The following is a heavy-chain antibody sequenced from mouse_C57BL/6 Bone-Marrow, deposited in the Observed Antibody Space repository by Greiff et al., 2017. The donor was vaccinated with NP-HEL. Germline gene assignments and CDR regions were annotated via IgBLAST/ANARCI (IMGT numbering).Heavy chain of an antibody. J-gene: IGHJ2*01. CDR1: GYTFTEYT. Sequence: QVQLKQSGAELVKPGASVKLSCKASGYTFTEYTIHWVKQRSGQGLEWIGWFYPGSGSIKYNEKFKDKATLTADKSSSTVYMELSRLTSEDSAVYFCARHEDHYDYDFYYFDYWGQGTTLTVSS. D-gene: IGHD2-4*01. V-gene: IGHV1-62-2*01. CDR3: ARHEDHYDYDFYYFDY. CDR2: FYPGSGSI.